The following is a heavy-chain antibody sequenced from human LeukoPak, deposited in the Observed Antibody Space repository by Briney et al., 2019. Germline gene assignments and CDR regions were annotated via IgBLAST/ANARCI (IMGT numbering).Heavy chain of an antibody. CDR2: ISSSSSTI. CDR1: GFTFSSYR. J-gene: IGHJ4*02. Sequence: GGSLRLSCAASGFTFSSYRMNWVRQAPAKGLEWVSYISSSSSTIYYADSVKGRFTISRDNAKNSLYLQMNSLRDEDTAVYYCARDNRKLERLGGDYWGQGTLVTVSS. V-gene: IGHV3-48*02. CDR3: ARDNRKLERLGGDY. D-gene: IGHD1-1*01.